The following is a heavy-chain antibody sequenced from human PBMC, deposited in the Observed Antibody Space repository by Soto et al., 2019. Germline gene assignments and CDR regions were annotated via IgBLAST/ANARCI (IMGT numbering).Heavy chain of an antibody. CDR2: ISWNSGSI. Sequence: EVQLVESGGGLVQPGRSLRLSCAASGFTFDDYAMHWVRQAPGKGLEWVSGISWNSGSIGYADSVKGRFTISRDNAKDSLYLQMNRLRAEDTALYYCAKDIMEVYWATSYYYYYMDVWGKGTTVTVSS. D-gene: IGHD2-8*01. J-gene: IGHJ6*03. V-gene: IGHV3-9*01. CDR3: AKDIMEVYWATSYYYYYMDV. CDR1: GFTFDDYA.